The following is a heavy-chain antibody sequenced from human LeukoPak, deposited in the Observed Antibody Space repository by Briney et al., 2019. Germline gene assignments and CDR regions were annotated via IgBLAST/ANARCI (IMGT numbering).Heavy chain of an antibody. J-gene: IGHJ3*02. CDR1: GYRFTSYW. V-gene: IGHV5-51*01. CDR2: IYPGDSDT. D-gene: IGHD6-6*01. CDR3: ARPRGRSSFDGFDI. Sequence: GESLKISCKASGYRFTSYWIAWVRQMPGKGLEWMGVIYPGDSDTRYSPSFQGQVTISADKSTSTAYLQWSSLKASDTAMYYCARPRGRSSFDGFDIWGQGTMVTVSS.